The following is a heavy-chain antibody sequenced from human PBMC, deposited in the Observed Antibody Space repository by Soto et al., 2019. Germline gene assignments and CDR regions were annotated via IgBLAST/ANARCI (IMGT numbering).Heavy chain of an antibody. V-gene: IGHV3-30*18. D-gene: IGHD3-10*01. CDR2: ISYDGSNK. CDR1: GFTFSSYG. J-gene: IGHJ6*03. CDR3: AKHGAGRREDYYMDV. Sequence: QVQLVESGGGVVQPGRSLRLSCAASGFTFSSYGMHWVRQAPGKGLEWVAVISYDGSNKYYADSVKGRFTISRDNSKNTLYLQMNSLRVEDTAVYYCAKHGAGRREDYYMDVWGKGTTVTVSS.